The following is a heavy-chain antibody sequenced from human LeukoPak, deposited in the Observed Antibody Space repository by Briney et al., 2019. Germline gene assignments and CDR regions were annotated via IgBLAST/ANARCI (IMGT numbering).Heavy chain of an antibody. V-gene: IGHV4-31*03. D-gene: IGHD5-24*01. CDR1: GGSIGSGGYY. CDR3: ARERRDGYNHANIDY. Sequence: SETLSLTCTVSGGSIGSGGYYWSWIRQHPGKGLGWIGYIYYSGSTYYNPSLKSRVTISVDTSKNQFSLKLSSVTAADTAVYYCARERRDGYNHANIDYWGQGTLVTVSS. CDR2: IYYSGST. J-gene: IGHJ4*02.